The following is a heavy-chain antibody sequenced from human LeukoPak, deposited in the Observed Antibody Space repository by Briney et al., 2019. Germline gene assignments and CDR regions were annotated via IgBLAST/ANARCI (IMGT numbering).Heavy chain of an antibody. V-gene: IGHV3-53*01. CDR3: ARDVRVISGYSPSYFDY. CDR1: GFTVSGNY. Sequence: GGSLRLSCAASGFTVSGNYMSWVRQAPGKGLEWVSVIYSGGSTYYADSVKGRFTISRDNSKNTLYLQMNSLRAEDTAVYYCARDVRVISGYSPSYFDYWGQGTLVTVSS. D-gene: IGHD5-18*01. CDR2: IYSGGST. J-gene: IGHJ4*02.